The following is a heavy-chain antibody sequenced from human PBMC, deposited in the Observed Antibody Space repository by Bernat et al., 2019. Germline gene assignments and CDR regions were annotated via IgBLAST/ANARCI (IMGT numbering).Heavy chain of an antibody. CDR3: ARDRRGGGDGSAWWNNRFDH. J-gene: IGHJ5*02. D-gene: IGHD2-21*02. V-gene: IGHV1-18*01. CDR2: INGHNGDT. CDR1: DFTFLTNG. Sequence: LLVQSGAEVKKPGASVRVSCQASDFTFLTNGISWVRLAPGQGLEWMGWINGHNGDTKYAERFLGRVTMTTDRSTSTVYMELRSLTADDTAVYYCARDRRGGGDGSAWWNNRFDHWGQGTLVTVSS.